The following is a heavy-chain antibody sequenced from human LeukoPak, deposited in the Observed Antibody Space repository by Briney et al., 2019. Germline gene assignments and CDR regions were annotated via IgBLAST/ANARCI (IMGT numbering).Heavy chain of an antibody. V-gene: IGHV4-34*01. CDR1: GGSFSGYY. Sequence: KPSETLSLTCAVYGGSFSGYYWSWIRQPPGKGLEWIGEINHSGSTNYNPSLKSRVTISVDTSKNQFSLKLSSVTAADTAVYYCARGPVPPFFDIWGQGTMVTVSS. CDR2: INHSGST. J-gene: IGHJ3*02. D-gene: IGHD2-2*01. CDR3: ARGPVPPFFDI.